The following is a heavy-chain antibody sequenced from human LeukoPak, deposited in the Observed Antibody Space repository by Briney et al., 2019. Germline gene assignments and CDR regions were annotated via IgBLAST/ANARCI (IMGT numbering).Heavy chain of an antibody. J-gene: IGHJ4*02. D-gene: IGHD3-10*01. CDR2: ISTGGRT. V-gene: IGHV4-4*09. Sequence: SETLSLTCIVSGDSISGYYWSWIREPPGKGLEWIGFISTGGRTNYNPSLKSQVTISIDTSRSQFSLTLTSVTAADTATYYCARHDSSGFYYFDYWGQGALVTVSS. CDR1: GDSISGYY. CDR3: ARHDSSGFYYFDY.